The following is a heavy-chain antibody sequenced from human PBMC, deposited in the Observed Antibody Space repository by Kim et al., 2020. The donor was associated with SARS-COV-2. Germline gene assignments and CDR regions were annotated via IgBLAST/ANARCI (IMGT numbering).Heavy chain of an antibody. CDR1: GYTLTELS. V-gene: IGHV1-24*01. J-gene: IGHJ4*02. Sequence: ASVKVSCKVSGYTLTELSMHWVRQAPGKGLEWMGGFDPEDGETIYAQKFQGRVTMTEDTSTDTAYMELSSLRSEDTAVYYCATGLRYFDWLSKFDYWGQGTLVTVSS. CDR3: ATGLRYFDWLSKFDY. D-gene: IGHD3-9*01. CDR2: FDPEDGET.